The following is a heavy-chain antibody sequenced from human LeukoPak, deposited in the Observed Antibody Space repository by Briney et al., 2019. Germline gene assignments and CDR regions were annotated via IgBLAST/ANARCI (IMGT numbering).Heavy chain of an antibody. V-gene: IGHV1-2*04. D-gene: IGHD4-17*01. CDR3: ARDLRTTVTTSYSSGLDV. CDR2: INPNSGGT. J-gene: IGHJ6*02. CDR1: GYTFTDYY. Sequence: GASVKVSCKASGYTFTDYYMHWVRQAPGEGLEWMGWINPNSGGTDYAQNFQGWVTMTRDTSISTAYMELRRLRSDDTAVYYCARDLRTTVTTSYSSGLDVWGQGTTVTVSS.